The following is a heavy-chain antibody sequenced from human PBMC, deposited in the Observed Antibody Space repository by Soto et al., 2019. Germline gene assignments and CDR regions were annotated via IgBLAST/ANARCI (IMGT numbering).Heavy chain of an antibody. J-gene: IGHJ6*02. CDR3: ASSSSPPEYGYCYYYYGMDV. D-gene: IGHD6-6*01. Sequence: GASVKVSCKASGYTFTGYYIHWVRQAPGQGLEWMGWINPNSGGTNYAQKFQGWVTITRDTSISTAYMELSRLRSDDTAVYYCASSSSPPEYGYCYYYYGMDVWGQGTTVTVSS. V-gene: IGHV1-2*04. CDR1: GYTFTGYY. CDR2: INPNSGGT.